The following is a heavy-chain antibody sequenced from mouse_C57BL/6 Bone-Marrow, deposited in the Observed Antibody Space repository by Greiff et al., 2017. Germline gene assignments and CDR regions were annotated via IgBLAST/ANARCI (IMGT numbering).Heavy chain of an antibody. V-gene: IGHV5-4*01. Sequence: EVHLVESGGGLVKPGGSLKLSCAASGFTFSSYAMSWVRQTPEKRLEWVATISDGGSYTYYTDNVKGRFTISKDKSKNNLYLQMSHLTSEDTTMYYCARDRELLYFDYWGQGTTLTVSS. J-gene: IGHJ2*01. CDR1: GFTFSSYA. D-gene: IGHD2-1*01. CDR2: ISDGGSYT. CDR3: ARDRELLYFDY.